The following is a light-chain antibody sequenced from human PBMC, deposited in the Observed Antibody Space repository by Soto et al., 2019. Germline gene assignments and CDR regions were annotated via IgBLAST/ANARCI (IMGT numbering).Light chain of an antibody. Sequence: DIQMTQSPSTLSESVGDRVSITCRASQSLNSWLAWYQQKPGKAPKLLIYKTSTLESGVPSRFSGSGSGTEFTLTISNLQPDDFATYYCQQYNTYSFCQGTKLEIK. CDR1: QSLNSW. CDR2: KTS. V-gene: IGKV1-5*03. CDR3: QQYNTYS. J-gene: IGKJ2*01.